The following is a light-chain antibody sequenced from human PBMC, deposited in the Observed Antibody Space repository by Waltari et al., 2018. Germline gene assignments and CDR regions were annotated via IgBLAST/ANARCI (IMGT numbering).Light chain of an antibody. Sequence: ILMTQSPATLAVSTGERVNLSCRASQNIRNYLVWYQQKPGQSPRLLIYDAFIRATGIPARFSGSVSGTEFTLTISSLQSEDFAVYYCQHYLNFPHTFGPGTKLEIK. V-gene: IGKV3-15*01. CDR3: QHYLNFPHT. CDR1: QNIRNY. J-gene: IGKJ2*01. CDR2: DAF.